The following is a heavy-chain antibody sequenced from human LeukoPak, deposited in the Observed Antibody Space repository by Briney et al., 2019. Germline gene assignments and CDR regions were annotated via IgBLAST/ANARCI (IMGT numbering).Heavy chain of an antibody. D-gene: IGHD4-23*01. Sequence: GGSLRLSCAASGFTFSSYAMSWVRQAPGKGLEWVSAISGSGGSTYYADSVKGRFTISRDNSKNTLYLQMNRLRAEDTAVYYCASRTTDYGGNYWGQGTLVTVPS. CDR2: ISGSGGST. CDR1: GFTFSSYA. CDR3: ASRTTDYGGNY. V-gene: IGHV3-23*01. J-gene: IGHJ4*02.